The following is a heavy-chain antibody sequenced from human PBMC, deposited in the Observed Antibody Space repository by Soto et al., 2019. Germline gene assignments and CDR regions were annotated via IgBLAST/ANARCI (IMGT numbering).Heavy chain of an antibody. J-gene: IGHJ6*02. CDR3: ARPLLYCGGDCYSSALYHYGLAV. D-gene: IGHD2-21*02. V-gene: IGHV4-34*01. CDR1: GGSFSGYY. CDR2: INHSGST. Sequence: PSETLSLSCAVYGGSFSGYYWSWVRQPPGKGLEWIGEINHSGSTNYNPSLKSRVTISVDTSKNQFSLKLSSVTAADTAVYYCARPLLYCGGDCYSSALYHYGLAVSGQGTTVTVSS.